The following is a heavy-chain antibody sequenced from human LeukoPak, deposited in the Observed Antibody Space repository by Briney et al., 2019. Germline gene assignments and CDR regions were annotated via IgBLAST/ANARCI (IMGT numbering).Heavy chain of an antibody. CDR3: AREVVVVPAVMGWFDP. J-gene: IGHJ5*02. CDR2: INPNSGGT. V-gene: IGHV1-2*02. CDR1: GYTFTGYY. D-gene: IGHD2-2*01. Sequence: ASVKISCKASGYTFTGYYMHWVRQAPGQGLEWMGWINPNSGGTNYAQKFQGRVTMTRDTSISTAYMELSSLRSEDTAVYYCAREVVVVPAVMGWFDPWGQGTLVTVSS.